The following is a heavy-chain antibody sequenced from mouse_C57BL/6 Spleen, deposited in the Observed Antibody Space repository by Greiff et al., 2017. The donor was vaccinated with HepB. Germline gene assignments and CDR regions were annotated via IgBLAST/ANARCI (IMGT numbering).Heavy chain of an antibody. V-gene: IGHV1-82*01. Sequence: VQLQQSGPELVKPGASVKISCKASGYAFSSSWMNWVKQRPGKGLEWIGRIYPGDGDTNYNGKFKGKATLTADKSSSTAYMQLSSLTSEDSAVYFCARRAASYAKDDWGQGTSVTVSS. J-gene: IGHJ4*01. CDR1: GYAFSSSW. CDR2: IYPGDGDT. CDR3: ARRAASYAKDD. D-gene: IGHD1-2*01.